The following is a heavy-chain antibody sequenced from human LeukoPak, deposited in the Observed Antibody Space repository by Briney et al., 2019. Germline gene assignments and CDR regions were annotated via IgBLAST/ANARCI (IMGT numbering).Heavy chain of an antibody. J-gene: IGHJ5*02. CDR2: IKSKTDGGTT. CDR3: TQGFRAAREYYGSGRPREFDP. V-gene: IGHV3-15*01. D-gene: IGHD3-10*01. Sequence: PWGSLRLSCAASGFTFSNAWMSWVRQAPGKGLEWVGGIKSKTDGGTTDYAAPVKGRFTISRDDSKNTLYLQMNSLKTEDTAVYYCTQGFRAAREYYGSGRPREFDPLGQGTLVTVSS. CDR1: GFTFSNAW.